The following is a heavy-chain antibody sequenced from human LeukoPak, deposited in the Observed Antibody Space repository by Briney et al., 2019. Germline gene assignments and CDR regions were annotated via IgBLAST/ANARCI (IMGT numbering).Heavy chain of an antibody. CDR2: VNPNSGGT. D-gene: IGHD6-6*01. CDR1: GYTFTGYY. V-gene: IGHV1-2*02. CDR3: ARARWQLVPYFDS. J-gene: IGHJ4*02. Sequence: SVKVSCKASGYTFTGYYMHWVRQAPGHGLEWMGWVNPNSGGTNYAQKFQGRVTMTRDTSISTAYMELSRLRSDDTAVYFCARARWQLVPYFDSWGQGTLVTVSS.